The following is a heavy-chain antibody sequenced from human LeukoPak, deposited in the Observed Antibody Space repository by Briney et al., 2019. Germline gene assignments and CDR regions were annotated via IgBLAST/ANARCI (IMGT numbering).Heavy chain of an antibody. D-gene: IGHD5-12*01. Sequence: ASVKVSCKASGYTFTGYYMHWVRQAPGQGLEWMGWINPNSGGTNYAQKFQGRVTMNRDTSISTAYMELCRLRSDDTAVYYCARDQVDIVATSYSLDYWGQGTLVTVSS. CDR3: ARDQVDIVATSYSLDY. J-gene: IGHJ4*02. CDR1: GYTFTGYY. V-gene: IGHV1-2*02. CDR2: INPNSGGT.